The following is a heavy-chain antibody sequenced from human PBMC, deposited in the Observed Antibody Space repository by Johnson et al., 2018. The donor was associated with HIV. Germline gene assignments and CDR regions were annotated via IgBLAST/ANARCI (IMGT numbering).Heavy chain of an antibody. CDR2: ISGSGGST. J-gene: IGHJ3*02. CDR3: AKAQTGTTGAFDI. CDR1: GFTFSSYA. D-gene: IGHD1-7*01. Sequence: MLLVESGGGLVRPGRSLRLSCAASGFTFSSYAMSWVRQAPGKGLEWVSAISGSGGSTYYADSVKGRFTISRDNSKNTLYLQMNSLRAEDTALYYCAKAQTGTTGAFDIWGQGTMITVSS. V-gene: IGHV3-23*04.